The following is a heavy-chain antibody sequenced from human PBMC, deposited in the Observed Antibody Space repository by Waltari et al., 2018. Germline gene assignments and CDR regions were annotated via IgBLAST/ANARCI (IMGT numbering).Heavy chain of an antibody. CDR2: ISGSGGST. CDR3: AKENDFWSGPGGFDP. J-gene: IGHJ5*02. D-gene: IGHD3-3*01. Sequence: EVQLLESGGGLVQPGGSLRLSCAASGFTFSSYAMRWVRQAPGKGLEWVSAISGSGGSTYDADSVKGRFTISRDNSKNTLYLQMNSLRAEDTAVYYCAKENDFWSGPGGFDPWGQGTLVTVSS. CDR1: GFTFSSYA. V-gene: IGHV3-23*01.